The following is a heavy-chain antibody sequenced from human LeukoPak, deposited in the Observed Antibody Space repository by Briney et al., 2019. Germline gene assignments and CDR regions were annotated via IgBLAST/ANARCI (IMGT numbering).Heavy chain of an antibody. Sequence: PGGSLRLSCAASGFSVSINYMAWVRQAPGKGLEWVSVIYSGGSTYYADSVKGRFTISRDNSKNTLYLQMNSLRAEDTAVYYCARDLGSGWTPIDYWGQGTLVTVSS. D-gene: IGHD6-19*01. CDR3: ARDLGSGWTPIDY. CDR2: IYSGGST. J-gene: IGHJ4*02. V-gene: IGHV3-53*01. CDR1: GFSVSINY.